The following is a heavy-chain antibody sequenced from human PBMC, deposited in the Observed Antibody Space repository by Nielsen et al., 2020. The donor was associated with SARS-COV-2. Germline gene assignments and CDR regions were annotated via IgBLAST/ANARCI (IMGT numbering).Heavy chain of an antibody. Sequence: ASVKVSCKASGGTFTSYYMHWVRQAPGQGLEWMGIINPSGGSTSYAQKFQGRVTMTRDTSTSTVYMELSSLRSEDTAVYYCASGLWSSIVGARYYGMDVWGQGTTVTVSS. J-gene: IGHJ6*02. V-gene: IGHV1-46*01. D-gene: IGHD1-26*01. CDR1: GGTFTSYY. CDR2: INPSGGST. CDR3: ASGLWSSIVGARYYGMDV.